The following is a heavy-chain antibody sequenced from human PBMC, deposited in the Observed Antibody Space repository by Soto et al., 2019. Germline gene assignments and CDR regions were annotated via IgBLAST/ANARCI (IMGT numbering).Heavy chain of an antibody. CDR2: INPNSGGT. CDR3: ARDPYCSSTSCYSLLRRGGYYYYGMDV. D-gene: IGHD2-2*01. CDR1: GYTFTGYY. Sequence: GASVKVSCKASGYTFTGYYMHWVRQAPGQGLEWMGWINPNSGGTNYAQKLQGRVTMTRDTSISTAYMELSRLRSDDTAVYYCARDPYCSSTSCYSLLRRGGYYYYGMDVWGQGTTVTSP. J-gene: IGHJ6*02. V-gene: IGHV1-2*02.